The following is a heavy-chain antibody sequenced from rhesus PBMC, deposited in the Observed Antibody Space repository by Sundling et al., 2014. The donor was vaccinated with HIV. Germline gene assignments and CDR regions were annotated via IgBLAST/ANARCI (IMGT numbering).Heavy chain of an antibody. V-gene: IGHV3-46*02. Sequence: EVQLVESGGGSVQPGGSLRLSCIASGFTFSSTRMNWIRQAPGKRLEWVADIKYDGSEKYYVDSVKGRFTISRDNAKNSLYLQMNSLRTEDTAVYYCGGXCTGSACYSDAFDFXGQGLRVTVSS. D-gene: IGHD2-21*01. CDR2: IKYDGSEK. J-gene: IGHJ3*01. CDR3: GGXCTGSACYSDAFDF. CDR1: GFTFSSTR.